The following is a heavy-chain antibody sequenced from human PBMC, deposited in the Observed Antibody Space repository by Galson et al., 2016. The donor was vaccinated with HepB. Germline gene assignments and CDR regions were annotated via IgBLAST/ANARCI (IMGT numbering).Heavy chain of an antibody. CDR2: INPTKGNT. V-gene: IGHV1-8*01. J-gene: IGHJ2*01. CDR1: GYTSSSYD. D-gene: IGHD5/OR15-5a*01. Sequence: SGYTSSSYDINWVRQASGQGLEWMGWINPTKGNTGSAENFQGRVTMTTNTSISTVYMELSSLRSEDTAVYYCAIPRVSGGYWYFDLWGRGTLVTVSS. CDR3: AIPRVSGGYWYFDL.